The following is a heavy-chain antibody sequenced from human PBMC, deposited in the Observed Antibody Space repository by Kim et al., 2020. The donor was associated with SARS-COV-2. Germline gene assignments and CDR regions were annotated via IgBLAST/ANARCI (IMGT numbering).Heavy chain of an antibody. CDR3: ARRLGYYDSRGYFDY. CDR2: IYYSGST. V-gene: IGHV4-39*01. CDR1: GGSISSSSYY. D-gene: IGHD3-22*01. Sequence: SETLSLTCTVSGGSISSSSYYWGWIRQPPGKGLEWIGSIYYSGSTYYNPSLKSRVTISVDTSKNQFSLKLSSVTAADTAVYYCARRLGYYDSRGYFDYWGQGTLVTVSS. J-gene: IGHJ4*02.